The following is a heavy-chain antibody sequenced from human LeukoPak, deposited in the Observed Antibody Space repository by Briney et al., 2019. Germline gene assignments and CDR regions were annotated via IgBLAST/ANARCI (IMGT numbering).Heavy chain of an antibody. CDR3: ASFADCSSTSCYPRVRNFDY. CDR1: GYSISSGYY. V-gene: IGHV4-38-2*01. CDR2: IYHSGST. D-gene: IGHD2-2*01. Sequence: SETLSLTCAVSGYSISSGYYWGWIRQPPGKGLEWIGSIYHSGSTYYNPSLKSRVTISVDTSKNQFSLKLGSVTAADTAVYYCASFADCSSTSCYPRVRNFDYWGQGTLVTVSS. J-gene: IGHJ4*02.